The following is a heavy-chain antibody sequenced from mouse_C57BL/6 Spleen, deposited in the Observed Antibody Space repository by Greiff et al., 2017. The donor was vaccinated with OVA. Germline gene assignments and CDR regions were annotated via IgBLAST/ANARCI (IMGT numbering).Heavy chain of an antibody. CDR2: IYPGSGST. Sequence: QVQLQQPGAELVKPGASVKMSCKASGYTFTSYWITWVKQRPGQGLEWIGDIYPGSGSTNYNEKFKGKATLTAEKSSSTAYMQLSSLTSEDSAVYFCAEGYFDYWGQGTTLTVSS. J-gene: IGHJ2*01. CDR3: AEGYFDY. V-gene: IGHV1-55*01. CDR1: GYTFTSYW.